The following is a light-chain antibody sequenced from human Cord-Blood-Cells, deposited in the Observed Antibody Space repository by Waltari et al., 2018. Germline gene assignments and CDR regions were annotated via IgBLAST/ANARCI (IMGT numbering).Light chain of an antibody. CDR2: DAS. Sequence: GDRVTITCRASQSISSWLAWYQQKPGKAPKLLIYDASSLESGVLSRFSGSGSGTEFTLTISSLQPGCFATYDCQQYNSYWTPGQGTKVEIK. CDR3: QQYNSYWT. J-gene: IGKJ1*01. CDR1: QSISSW. V-gene: IGKV1-5*01.